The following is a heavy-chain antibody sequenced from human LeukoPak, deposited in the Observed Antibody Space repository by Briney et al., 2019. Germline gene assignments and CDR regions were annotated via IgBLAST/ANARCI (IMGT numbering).Heavy chain of an antibody. CDR1: GFTFEDYA. D-gene: IGHD1-14*01. CDR2: VRSKVYGRTT. J-gene: IGHJ4*02. V-gene: IGHV3-49*04. Sequence: PGRSLRLTCTASGFTFEDYAMTWVRQAPGKGLEWVGFVRSKVYGRTTEYAASVQGRFTISRDDSRSIAYLQMNSLRSEDTAMYYCARSITGNGWKYYYDHWGQGTLLTVSS. CDR3: ARSITGNGWKYYYDH.